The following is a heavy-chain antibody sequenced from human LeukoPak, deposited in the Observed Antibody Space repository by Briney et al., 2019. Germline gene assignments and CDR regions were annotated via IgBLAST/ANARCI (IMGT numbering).Heavy chain of an antibody. CDR2: MNPNSPHT. CDR3: ARWGFGY. CDR1: GYTFTSYD. Sequence: ASVKVSCKGSGYTFTSYDINWVRQATGQGLEWMGGMNPNSPHTGYPQKFQGRVTMTRNTSISTAYMELSSLRSEDTAVYYCARWGFGYWGQGTLVTVSS. J-gene: IGHJ4*02. D-gene: IGHD3-16*01. V-gene: IGHV1-8*01.